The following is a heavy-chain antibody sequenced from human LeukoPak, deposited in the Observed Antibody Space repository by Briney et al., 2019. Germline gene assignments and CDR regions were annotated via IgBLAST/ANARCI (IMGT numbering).Heavy chain of an antibody. CDR3: ARVGPHYYYYYMDV. J-gene: IGHJ6*03. CDR1: GFTFSSYE. Sequence: GGSLRLSCAASGFTFSSYEMNWVRQAPGKGLEWVSYISSSGSTIYYADSVKGRFTISRDNAKNSLYLQMNSLRAEDTAVYYCARVGPHYYYYYMDVWGKGTTVTISS. V-gene: IGHV3-48*03. D-gene: IGHD3-16*01. CDR2: ISSSGSTI.